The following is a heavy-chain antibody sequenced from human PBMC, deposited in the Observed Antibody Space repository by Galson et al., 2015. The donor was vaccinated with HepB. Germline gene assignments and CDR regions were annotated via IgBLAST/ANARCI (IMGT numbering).Heavy chain of an antibody. V-gene: IGHV2-70*11. CDR1: GFSLSTSGMC. J-gene: IGHJ6*02. CDR3: ARITFGGVIVKGGMAV. CDR2: IDWDDDK. D-gene: IGHD3-16*02. Sequence: PALVKPTQTLTLTCTFSGFSLSTSGMCVSWIRQPPGKALEWLARIDWDDDKYYSTSLKTRLTISKDTSKNQVVLTMTNMDPVDPATYDCARITFGGVIVKGGMAVWAQGPPVPVSS.